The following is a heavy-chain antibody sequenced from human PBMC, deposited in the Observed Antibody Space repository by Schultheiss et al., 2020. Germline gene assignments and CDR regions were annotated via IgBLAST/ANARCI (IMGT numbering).Heavy chain of an antibody. Sequence: SETLSLTCTVSGGSISSYYWSWIRQPPGKGLEWIGYIYYSGSTNYNPSLKSRVTISVDTSKNQFSLKLSSVTAADTAVYYCARQGVGATGGYYYYGMDVWGQGTTVTGYS. V-gene: IGHV4-59*08. CDR1: GGSISSYY. CDR3: ARQGVGATGGYYYYGMDV. J-gene: IGHJ6*02. D-gene: IGHD1-26*01. CDR2: IYYSGST.